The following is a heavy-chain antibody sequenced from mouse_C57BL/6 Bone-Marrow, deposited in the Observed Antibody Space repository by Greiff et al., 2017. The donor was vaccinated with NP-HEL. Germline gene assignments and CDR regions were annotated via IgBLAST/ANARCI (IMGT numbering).Heavy chain of an antibody. CDR3: ARSPYYYGSSPWFAY. CDR2: IYPGDGDT. V-gene: IGHV1-80*01. CDR1: GYAFSSYW. D-gene: IGHD1-1*01. Sequence: VQLQQSGAELVKPGASVKISCKASGYAFSSYWMNWVKQRPGKGLEWIGQIYPGDGDTNYNGKFKGKATLTADKSSSTAYMQLSSLTSEDSAVYFCARSPYYYGSSPWFAYWGQGTLVTVSA. J-gene: IGHJ3*01.